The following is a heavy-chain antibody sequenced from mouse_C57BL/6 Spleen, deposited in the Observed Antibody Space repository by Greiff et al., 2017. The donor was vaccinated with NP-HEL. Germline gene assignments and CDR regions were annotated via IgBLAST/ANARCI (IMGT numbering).Heavy chain of an antibody. CDR3: ARPFYYGSSYYAMDY. CDR2: IHPNSGST. CDR1: GYTFTSYW. V-gene: IGHV1-64*01. J-gene: IGHJ4*01. Sequence: QLQLQQPGAELVKPGASVKLSCKASGYTFTSYWMHWVKQRPGQGLEWIGMIHPNSGSTNYNEKFKSKATLTVDKSSSTAYMQLSSLTSEDSAVYYCARPFYYGSSYYAMDYWGQGTSVTVSS. D-gene: IGHD1-1*01.